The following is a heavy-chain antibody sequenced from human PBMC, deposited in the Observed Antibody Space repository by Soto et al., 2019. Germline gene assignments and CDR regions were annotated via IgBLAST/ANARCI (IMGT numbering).Heavy chain of an antibody. CDR1: GFTFSSYA. V-gene: IGHV3-23*01. J-gene: IGHJ6*03. Sequence: GGSLRLSCAASGFTFSSYAMSWVRQAPGKGLEWVSAISGSGGSTYYADSVKGRFTISRDNSKNTLYLQMNSLRAEDTAVYYCAKFDSRGGVIVNYYYYYYMDVWGKGTTVTVSS. CDR3: AKFDSRGGVIVNYYYYYYMDV. CDR2: ISGSGGST. D-gene: IGHD3-16*02.